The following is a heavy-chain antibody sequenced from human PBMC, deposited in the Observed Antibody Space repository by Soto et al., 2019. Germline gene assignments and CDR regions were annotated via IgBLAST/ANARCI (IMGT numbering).Heavy chain of an antibody. CDR2: ISAYNGNT. CDR3: ARDGSGQAQWLFDY. J-gene: IGHJ4*02. V-gene: IGHV1-18*01. Sequence: ALVKGSCKASGYTFTRYGISWVRQAPGQGLEWMGWISAYNGNTNYAQKLQGRVTMTTDTSTSTAYMELRSLRSDDTAVYYCARDGSGQAQWLFDYWGQGTLVTVSS. CDR1: GYTFTRYG. D-gene: IGHD6-19*01.